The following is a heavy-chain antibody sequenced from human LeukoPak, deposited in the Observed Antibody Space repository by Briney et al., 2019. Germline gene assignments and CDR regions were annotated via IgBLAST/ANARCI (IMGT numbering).Heavy chain of an antibody. D-gene: IGHD2-15*01. J-gene: IGHJ5*02. CDR2: INHSGST. Sequence: PSETLSLTCAVYGGSFSGYYWSWIRQPPGKGLEWIGEINHSGSTNYNPSLKSRVTISVDTSKNQFSLKLSSVTAADTAVYYCARDEREVVAASYNWFDPWGQGTLVTVSS. CDR1: GGSFSGYY. CDR3: ARDEREVVAASYNWFDP. V-gene: IGHV4-34*01.